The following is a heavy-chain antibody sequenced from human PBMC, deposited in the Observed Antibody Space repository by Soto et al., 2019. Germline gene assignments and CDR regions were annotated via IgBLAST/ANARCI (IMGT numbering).Heavy chain of an antibody. CDR3: ARMRIVVVTAITYYFDY. J-gene: IGHJ4*02. Sequence: QVQLVEXGGGVVQPXXSLRLSCAASGFTFSSYAMHWVRQAPGKGLEWVXVISYDGSNKYYADSVKGRFXIXXXXXXXXXXXXXXXXXXXXXXVYYCARMRIVVVTAITYYFDYWGQGTLVTVXS. CDR1: GFTFSSYA. CDR2: ISYDGSNK. D-gene: IGHD2-21*02. V-gene: IGHV3-30-3*01.